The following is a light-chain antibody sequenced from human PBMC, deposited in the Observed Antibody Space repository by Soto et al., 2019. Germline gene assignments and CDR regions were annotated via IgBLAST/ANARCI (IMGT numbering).Light chain of an antibody. CDR3: QQRTSRYT. V-gene: IGKV4-1*01. CDR1: HDILYSTNNKNY. CDR2: WTS. J-gene: IGKJ2*01. Sequence: DIVMTQSPDSLAVSLGERATINCKSSHDILYSTNNKNYVAWYQQKPGQPPRLLIYWTSIRESGVPDRFSGSGSATDFTLTISSLEPEDFAVYYCQQRTSRYTFGQGTKVETK.